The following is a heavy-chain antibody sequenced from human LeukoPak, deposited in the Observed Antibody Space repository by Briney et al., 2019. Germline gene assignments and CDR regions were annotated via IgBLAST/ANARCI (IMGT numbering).Heavy chain of an antibody. V-gene: IGHV1-18*01. CDR2: ISAYNGNT. CDR3: ARDGRVIDAKGSGSYYIWADLDY. J-gene: IGHJ4*02. CDR1: GYTFTSYG. D-gene: IGHD3-10*01. Sequence: ASVKVSCKASGYTFTSYGISWVRQAPGRGLEWMGWISAYNGNTNYAQKLQGRVTMTTDTSTSTAYMELRSLRSDDTAVYYCARDGRVIDAKGSGSYYIWADLDYWGQGTLVTVSS.